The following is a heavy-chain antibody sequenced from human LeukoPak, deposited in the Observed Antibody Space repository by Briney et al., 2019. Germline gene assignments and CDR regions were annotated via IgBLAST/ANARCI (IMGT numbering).Heavy chain of an antibody. J-gene: IGHJ4*02. V-gene: IGHV1-69*05. Sequence: SVKVSCKASGGTFSSYAISWVRQAPGQGLEWMGGIIPIFGTANYAQKFQGRVTITTDESTSTAYMELSSLRSEDTAVYYCARGLYYYDSSGYLKNEFDYWGQGTLVTVSS. CDR3: ARGLYYYDSSGYLKNEFDY. D-gene: IGHD3-22*01. CDR1: GGTFSSYA. CDR2: IIPIFGTA.